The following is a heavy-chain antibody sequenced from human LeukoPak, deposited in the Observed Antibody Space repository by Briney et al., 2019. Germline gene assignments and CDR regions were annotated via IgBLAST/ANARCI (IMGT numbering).Heavy chain of an antibody. Sequence: GGSLRLSCAASGFTFSSYAMSWVRQAPGKGLEWVSAISGSGGSTYYADSVKGRFTISRDNSKNTLYLQMNSLRAEDTAVYYCARDLRGPGYYYYMDVWGKGTTVTVSS. CDR3: ARDLRGPGYYYYMDV. CDR1: GFTFSSYA. V-gene: IGHV3-23*01. J-gene: IGHJ6*03. D-gene: IGHD4-17*01. CDR2: ISGSGGST.